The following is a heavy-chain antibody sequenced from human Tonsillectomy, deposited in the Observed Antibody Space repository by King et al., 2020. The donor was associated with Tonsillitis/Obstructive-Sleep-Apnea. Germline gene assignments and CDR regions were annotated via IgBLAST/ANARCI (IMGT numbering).Heavy chain of an antibody. CDR3: AREYFYHSSGYYDH. V-gene: IGHV4-34*01. CDR2: INHSGST. Sequence: VQLQQWGAGLLKPSETLSLTCAVYGGSFSGYYWSWIRQPPGKGLEWIGEINHSGSTNYNPSLKSRVTISPDTSKNQFSLNLSSVTAADTAVYYCAREYFYHSSGYYDHWGQGTLVTVSS. J-gene: IGHJ4*02. D-gene: IGHD3-22*01. CDR1: GGSFSGYY.